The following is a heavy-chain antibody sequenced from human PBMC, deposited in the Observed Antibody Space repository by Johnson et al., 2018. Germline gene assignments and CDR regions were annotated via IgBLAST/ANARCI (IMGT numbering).Heavy chain of an antibody. D-gene: IGHD6-13*01. Sequence: VQLVESGGGLVKPGGSLRLSCAASGFTFSSYSMNWVRQAPGKGLEWVSYISSSSSTIYYADSVKGRFTISKDNAKNSLYLQMNSLRAEDTAVDYWARSIAASYPHYYMDVWGKGTTVTVSS. CDR2: ISSSSSTI. CDR1: GFTFSSYS. J-gene: IGHJ6*03. CDR3: ARSIAASYPHYYMDV. V-gene: IGHV3-48*01.